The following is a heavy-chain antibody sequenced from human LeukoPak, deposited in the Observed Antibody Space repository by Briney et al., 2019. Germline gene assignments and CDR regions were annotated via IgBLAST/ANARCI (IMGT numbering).Heavy chain of an antibody. CDR3: ARDPKVFEY. Sequence: GGSLRLSCAASGFTFRSYWMHWVRHAPGEGRVWVSRINGDGSRTNYADSVKGRFTISRNSAKNTLYRQMNSLRAEDTAVYYCARDPKVFEYWGQGNLVTV. CDR2: INGDGSRT. CDR1: GFTFRSYW. J-gene: IGHJ4*02. V-gene: IGHV3-74*01.